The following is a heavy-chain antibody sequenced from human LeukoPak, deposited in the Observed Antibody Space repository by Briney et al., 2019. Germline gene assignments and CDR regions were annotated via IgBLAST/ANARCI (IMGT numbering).Heavy chain of an antibody. CDR2: IYYSGST. CDR3: ARDSDGSGSYFH. V-gene: IGHV4-31*03. D-gene: IGHD3-10*01. CDR1: GGSISSGGYY. Sequence: SQTLSLTCTVSGGSISSGGYYWSWIRQHPGKGLEWIGYIYYSGSTYYNPSLKSRVTISVDTSKNQFSLKLSSVTAADTAVYYGARDSDGSGSYFHWGQGTLVTTSS. J-gene: IGHJ4*02.